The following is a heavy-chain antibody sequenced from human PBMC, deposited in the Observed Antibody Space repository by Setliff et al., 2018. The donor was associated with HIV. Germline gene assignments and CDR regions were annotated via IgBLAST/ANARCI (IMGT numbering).Heavy chain of an antibody. Sequence: GGSLRLSCAASGFTFSAYWMTWVRQAPGKELEWVANIKQDGSERYYVDSVKGRFTISRDNAKDSMFLQMNSLRGEDTAVYYCATNFLYDILTGYFPYQFDQWGQGTLVTVSS. V-gene: IGHV3-7*01. CDR3: ATNFLYDILTGYFPYQFDQ. CDR2: IKQDGSER. J-gene: IGHJ4*02. CDR1: GFTFSAYW. D-gene: IGHD3-9*01.